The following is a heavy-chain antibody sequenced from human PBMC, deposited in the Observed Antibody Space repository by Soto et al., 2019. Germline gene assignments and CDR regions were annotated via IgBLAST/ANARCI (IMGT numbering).Heavy chain of an antibody. CDR1: GVTFSSYA. CDR2: ISGSGGST. CDR3: AKFRLADYSWGSYPRGLPY. Sequence: GGSLRLSCAASGVTFSSYAMSWVRQAPGKGLEWVSAISGSGGSTYYADSVKGRFTISRDNSKNTLYLQMNSLRAEDKAVYYCAKFRLADYSWGSYPRGLPYWGQGTLDTVSS. D-gene: IGHD3-16*02. J-gene: IGHJ1*01. V-gene: IGHV3-23*01.